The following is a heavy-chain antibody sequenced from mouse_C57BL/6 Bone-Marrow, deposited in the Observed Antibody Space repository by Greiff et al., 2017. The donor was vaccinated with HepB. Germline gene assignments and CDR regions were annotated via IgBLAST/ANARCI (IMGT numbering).Heavy chain of an antibody. CDR3: AEGGFDY. CDR1: GYTFTSYW. J-gene: IGHJ2*01. V-gene: IGHV1-50*01. CDR2: IDPSDSYT. Sequence: SGAELVKPGASVKLSCKASGYTFTSYWMQWVKQRPGQGLEWIGEIDPSDSYTNYNQKFKGKATLTVDTSSSTAYMQLSSLTSEDSAVYYCAEGGFDYWGQGTTLTVSS.